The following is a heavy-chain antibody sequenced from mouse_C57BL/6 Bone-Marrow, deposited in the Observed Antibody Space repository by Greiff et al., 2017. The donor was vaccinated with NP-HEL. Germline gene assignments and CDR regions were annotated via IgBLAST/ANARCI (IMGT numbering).Heavy chain of an antibody. V-gene: IGHV1-47*01. Sequence: VQLQQSGAELVKPGASVKMSCKASGYTFTTYPIEWMKQNHGKSLEWIGNFHPYNDDTKYNEKFKGKATLTVEKSSSTVYLELSRLTSDDSAVYYCARGLGYYGSSYDYFDHWGQGTTLTVSS. CDR3: ARGLGYYGSSYDYFDH. CDR2: FHPYNDDT. CDR1: GYTFTTYP. D-gene: IGHD1-1*01. J-gene: IGHJ2*01.